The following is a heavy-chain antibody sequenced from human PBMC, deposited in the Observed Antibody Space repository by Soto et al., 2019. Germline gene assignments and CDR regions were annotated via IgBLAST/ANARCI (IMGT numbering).Heavy chain of an antibody. J-gene: IGHJ4*02. CDR2: IWYDGSNK. V-gene: IGHV3-33*01. Sequence: QVQLVESGGVVVQPGRSLRLSCAASGFTFSSYGMHWVRQAPGKGLEWVAVIWYDGSNKYYADSVKGRFTISRDNSKNTLYLQMNSLRAEDTAVYYCARDLRGSSGLGYWGQGTLVTVSS. CDR3: ARDLRGSSGLGY. CDR1: GFTFSSYG. D-gene: IGHD6-19*01.